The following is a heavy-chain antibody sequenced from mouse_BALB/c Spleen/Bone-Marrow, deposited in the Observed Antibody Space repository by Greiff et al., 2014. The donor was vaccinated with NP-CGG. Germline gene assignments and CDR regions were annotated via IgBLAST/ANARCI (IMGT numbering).Heavy chain of an antibody. CDR1: GFSIKDTY. Sequence: VQLQQPGADLVKPGASVKLSCTASGFSIKDTYMHWVKQRPEQGLEWIGRIDPATGNTKYDPKFQGKATITADTSSNTAYLQLSSLTSEVTAVYYCSRYGNNVNYAMDYWGQGTSVAVSS. D-gene: IGHD2-1*01. CDR3: SRYGNNVNYAMDY. V-gene: IGHV14-3*02. J-gene: IGHJ4*01. CDR2: IDPATGNT.